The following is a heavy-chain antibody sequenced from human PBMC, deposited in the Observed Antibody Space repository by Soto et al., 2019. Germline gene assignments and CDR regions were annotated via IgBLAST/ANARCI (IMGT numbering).Heavy chain of an antibody. D-gene: IGHD6-19*01. J-gene: IGHJ3*02. CDR1: GYTFTSYG. V-gene: IGHV1-18*01. CDR3: ARDTAVAGIDYAFDI. Sequence: PSVKVSCKASGYTFTSYGISWVRQAPGQGLEWMGWISAYNGNTNYAQKLQGRVTMTTDTSTSTAYMELRSLRSDDTAVYYCARDTAVAGIDYAFDIWGQGTMVTVSS. CDR2: ISAYNGNT.